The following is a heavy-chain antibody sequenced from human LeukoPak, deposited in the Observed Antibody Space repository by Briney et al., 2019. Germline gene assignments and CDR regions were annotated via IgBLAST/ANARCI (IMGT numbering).Heavy chain of an antibody. J-gene: IGHJ4*02. CDR1: GFTFSTYA. CDR2: ISGSGDTT. V-gene: IGHV3-23*01. Sequence: AGGSLRLSCAASGFTFSTYAMTWVRQAPGKGLEWVSAISGSGDTTYYAVSVKGRFSISRDNSKNTVYLQMNSLRAEDTALYFCAMDRGYWGQGTLVTVSS. D-gene: IGHD2-2*03. CDR3: AMDRGY.